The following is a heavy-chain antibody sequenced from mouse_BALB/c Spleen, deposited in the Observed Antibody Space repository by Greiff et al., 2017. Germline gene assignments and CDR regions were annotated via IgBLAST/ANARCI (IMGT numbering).Heavy chain of an antibody. Sequence: EVQLQQSGTVLARPGASVKMSCKASGYSFTSYWMHWVKQRPGQGLEWIGAIYPGNSDTSYNQKFKGKAKLTAVTSASTAYMELSSLTNEDSAVYYCTTVYYYGSSYDYWGQGTTLTVSS. J-gene: IGHJ2*01. CDR2: IYPGNSDT. D-gene: IGHD1-1*01. V-gene: IGHV1-5*01. CDR1: GYSFTSYW. CDR3: TTVYYYGSSYDY.